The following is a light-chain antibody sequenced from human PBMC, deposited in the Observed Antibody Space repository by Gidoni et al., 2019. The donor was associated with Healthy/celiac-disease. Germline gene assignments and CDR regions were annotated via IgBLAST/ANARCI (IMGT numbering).Light chain of an antibody. Sequence: QSVLTHPPSSAWTPRKRVIITCSGSSSTIGGNPVNWYQHLPGTAPNLLIYSNNQRPSGVPDRFSGSKSGTSASLAISGLQSEDEADYYCAAWDDSLDVVFGGGTKLTVL. CDR1: SSTIGGNP. CDR3: AAWDDSLDVV. V-gene: IGLV1-44*01. J-gene: IGLJ2*01. CDR2: SNN.